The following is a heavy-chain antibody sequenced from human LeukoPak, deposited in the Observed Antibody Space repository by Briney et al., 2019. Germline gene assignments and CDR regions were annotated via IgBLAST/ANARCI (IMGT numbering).Heavy chain of an antibody. V-gene: IGHV3-74*01. CDR1: GFTFSSYW. CDR3: ARGYYDSSGSLGMDV. J-gene: IGHJ6*02. CDR2: INSDGSST. D-gene: IGHD3-22*01. Sequence: PGGSLRLPCAASGFTFSSYWMHWVRQAPGKGLVWVSRINSDGSSTSYADSVKGRFTISRDNAKNTLYLQMNSLRAEDTAVYYCARGYYDSSGSLGMDVWGQGTTVTVSS.